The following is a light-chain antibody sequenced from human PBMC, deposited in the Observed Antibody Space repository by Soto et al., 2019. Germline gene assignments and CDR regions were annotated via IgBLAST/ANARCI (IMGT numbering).Light chain of an antibody. CDR2: KNN. CDR3: ASWDNDLNGPI. J-gene: IGLJ2*01. CDR1: ASNVGSTY. Sequence: QSVLTQPPSASGTPGQRVSISCSGSASNVGSTYVFWYQQVPGTAPTLLIYKNNQRPSGVSDRFSGSKSGTSGSLAISGLRVDDEADYYCASWDNDLNGPIFGGGTQLTVL. V-gene: IGLV1-47*01.